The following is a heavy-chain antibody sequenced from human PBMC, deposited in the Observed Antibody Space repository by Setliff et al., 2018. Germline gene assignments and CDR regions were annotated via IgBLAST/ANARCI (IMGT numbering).Heavy chain of an antibody. CDR3: ARIFLYGTSWYFDN. Sequence: GESLKISCAASGFTFDSYAMNWFRQAPGKGLEWVANIMQDGGAQYYLDSVKGRFTVSRDNSNNTLYLHMSSLRAEDTAVYFCARIFLYGTSWYFDNWGQGTLVTVSS. CDR2: IMQDGGAQ. CDR1: GFTFDSYA. V-gene: IGHV3-7*03. D-gene: IGHD3-3*01. J-gene: IGHJ4*02.